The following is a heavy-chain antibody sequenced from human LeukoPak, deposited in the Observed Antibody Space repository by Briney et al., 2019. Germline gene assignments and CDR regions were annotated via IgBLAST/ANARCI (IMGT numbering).Heavy chain of an antibody. Sequence: GGSLRLSCAASGFTFSSYAMSWVRQAPGKGLEWVSYISSSTSIIHYTDSVKGRFTISRDNAQNSLYLQMNSLRAEDTAVYYCARHSRCGGSCFYFDYWGQGTLVAVSS. CDR1: GFTFSSYA. CDR2: ISSSTSII. J-gene: IGHJ4*02. V-gene: IGHV3-48*04. D-gene: IGHD2-15*01. CDR3: ARHSRCGGSCFYFDY.